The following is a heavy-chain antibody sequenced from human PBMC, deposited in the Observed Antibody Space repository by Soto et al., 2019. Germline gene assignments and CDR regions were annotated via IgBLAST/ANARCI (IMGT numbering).Heavy chain of an antibody. CDR1: GFSLSTTGVC. J-gene: IGHJ4*02. CDR2: IYWDDDK. V-gene: IGHV2-5*02. Sequence: QITLKESGPTLVKPTQTLTLTCTFSGFSLSTTGVCVGWIRQPPVKALEWLALIYWDDDKRYSPSLQSRLTNTKDTSKNQVVLTMTNMDPVDTATYFCAHSHDYDSAGASLEYRGQGTQVTVPP. D-gene: IGHD3-22*01. CDR3: AHSHDYDSAGASLEY.